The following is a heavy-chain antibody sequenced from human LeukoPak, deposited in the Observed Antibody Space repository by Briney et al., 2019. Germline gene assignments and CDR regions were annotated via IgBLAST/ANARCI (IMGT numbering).Heavy chain of an antibody. J-gene: IGHJ6*03. CDR3: ARDDHYNYYYMDV. CDR2: ISSGSNTI. Sequence: GGSLRLSCAGSGFIFSTYSMNWVRQAPGKGLEGVSYISSGSNTIYYADSVKGRFTISRDNAENTLYLQMNSLGAEDTAVYYCARDDHYNYYYMDVWGKGTTVTVSS. V-gene: IGHV3-48*01. CDR1: GFIFSTYS.